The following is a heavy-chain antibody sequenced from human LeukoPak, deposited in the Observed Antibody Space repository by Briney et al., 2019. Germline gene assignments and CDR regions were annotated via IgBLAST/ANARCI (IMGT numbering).Heavy chain of an antibody. CDR2: IKSRTDGXTT. CDR3: XTXXPXY. CDR1: GFTXNNVW. J-gene: IGHJ4*02. V-gene: IGHV3-15*01. Sequence: XXXXSGFTXNNVWMSWVRQAPGKGLEWVGRIKSRTDGXTTDYAAPVKGRFTISRDDSKKTLYLQMNSLKNEDTAVXXXXTXXPXYWGQGXLXTVSS.